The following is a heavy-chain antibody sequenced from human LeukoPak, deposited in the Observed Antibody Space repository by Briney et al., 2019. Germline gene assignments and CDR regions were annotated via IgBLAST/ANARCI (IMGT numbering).Heavy chain of an antibody. D-gene: IGHD3-22*01. Sequence: GGSLRLSCAGSGFTFSSYAMHWVRHAPGKGLEDVSAISSNGGSTYYANSVKGRFTISRDNSKNTLYLQMGSLRAEDMAVYYCAREGDSSGYYYSDPDYWGQGTLVTVSS. V-gene: IGHV3-64*01. CDR3: AREGDSSGYYYSDPDY. J-gene: IGHJ4*02. CDR2: ISSNGGST. CDR1: GFTFSSYA.